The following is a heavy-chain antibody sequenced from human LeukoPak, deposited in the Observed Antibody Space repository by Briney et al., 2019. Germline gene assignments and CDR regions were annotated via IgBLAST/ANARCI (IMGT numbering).Heavy chain of an antibody. CDR1: GFTFTNYG. CDR3: VRLSPYDSSGSYYDY. Sequence: GGSLRLSCAASGFTFTNYGMHWVRQAIGKGLEWVSGIGTAGDTYYPGPVKGRFTISRENAKNSMYLQMNSLRAGDTAVYYCVRLSPYDSSGSYYDYWGQGTLVTVSS. D-gene: IGHD3-22*01. V-gene: IGHV3-13*01. CDR2: IGTAGDT. J-gene: IGHJ4*02.